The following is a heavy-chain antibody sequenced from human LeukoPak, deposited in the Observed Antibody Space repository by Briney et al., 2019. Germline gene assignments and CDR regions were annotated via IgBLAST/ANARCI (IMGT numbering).Heavy chain of an antibody. CDR3: ARIGSGSSLDY. V-gene: IGHV4-59*08. D-gene: IGHD3-10*01. CDR1: GGSISSYY. CDR2: ISYTGST. Sequence: PSETLSLTCTVSGGSISSYYWNCVRQPPGKGLEWIGYISYTGSTDSSPSLKSRVTMSLDTSKNQFSLKLTSVTAADTAVYYCARIGSGSSLDYWGHGTLVTVSS. J-gene: IGHJ4*01.